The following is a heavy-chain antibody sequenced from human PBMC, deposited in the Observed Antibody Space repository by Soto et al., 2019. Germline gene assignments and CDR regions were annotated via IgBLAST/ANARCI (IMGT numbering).Heavy chain of an antibody. CDR3: ARDHSSGWIMRTYYFDY. CDR2: ISSSSSTI. V-gene: IGHV3-48*02. D-gene: IGHD6-19*01. Sequence: EVQLVESGGGLVQPGGSLRLSCAASGFTFSSYSMNWVRQAPGKGLEWVSYISSSSSTIYYAVSVKGRFTISRDNVKNSLYLQMNSLRDEDTAVYYCARDHSSGWIMRTYYFDYWGQGTLVTVSS. CDR1: GFTFSSYS. J-gene: IGHJ4*02.